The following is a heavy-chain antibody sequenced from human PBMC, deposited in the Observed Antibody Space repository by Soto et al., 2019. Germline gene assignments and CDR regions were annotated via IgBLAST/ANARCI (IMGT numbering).Heavy chain of an antibody. CDR3: ARPYCSSTSCTQIMDV. Sequence: PGGSLRLSCAASGFTFSSYSMNWVRQAPGKGLEWVSSISSSSSYIYYADSVKGRFTISRDNAKNSLYLQMNSLRAEDTAVYYCARPYCSSTSCTQIMDVWGQGTTVTVSS. D-gene: IGHD2-2*01. CDR2: ISSSSSYI. V-gene: IGHV3-21*01. J-gene: IGHJ6*02. CDR1: GFTFSSYS.